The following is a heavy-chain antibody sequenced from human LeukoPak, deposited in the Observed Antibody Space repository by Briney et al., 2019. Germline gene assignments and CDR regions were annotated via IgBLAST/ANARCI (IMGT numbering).Heavy chain of an antibody. CDR3: ARDLEPDAFDI. CDR2: IKQDGSEK. CDR1: GFTFSSYW. V-gene: IGHV3-7*01. D-gene: IGHD1-1*01. Sequence: GGSLRLSCAASGFTFSSYWMSWVRQAPGKGLEWVANIKQDGSEKYYVDSVKGRSTISRDNAKNSLYLQMNSLRAEDTAVYYCARDLEPDAFDIWGQGTMVTVSS. J-gene: IGHJ3*02.